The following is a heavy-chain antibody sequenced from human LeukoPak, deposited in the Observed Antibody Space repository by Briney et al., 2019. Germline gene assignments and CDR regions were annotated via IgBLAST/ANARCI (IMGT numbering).Heavy chain of an antibody. CDR3: ARDCGGSCDYHYGMDV. Sequence: GGSLRLSCEASGFTFNTYSMNWVRQAPGEGLEWLSYISSTGRTIYYADSVQGRFTISRDNAKNSLYIQMNSLRAEDSAVYYCARDCGGSCDYHYGMDVWGQGTTVTVSS. D-gene: IGHD2-15*01. J-gene: IGHJ6*02. CDR1: GFTFNTYS. V-gene: IGHV3-48*04. CDR2: ISSTGRTI.